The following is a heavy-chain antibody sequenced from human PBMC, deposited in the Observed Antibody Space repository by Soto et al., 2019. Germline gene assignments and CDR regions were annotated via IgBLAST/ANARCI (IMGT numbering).Heavy chain of an antibody. CDR3: ARARRGYSETGDYFYPLGFDS. V-gene: IGHV4-31*03. CDR2: FFHTGST. CDR1: GAPHKEDPFF. D-gene: IGHD3-9*01. J-gene: IGHJ4*02. Sequence: TPSLPSTGSGAPHKEDPFFWAWVPQLPREGPEWIEYFFHTGSTFPNPSLRGRLAIFLNTSRNDFSLRLTSVTAADTAVYYCARARRGYSETGDYFYPLGFDSWSQGTLVTVSS.